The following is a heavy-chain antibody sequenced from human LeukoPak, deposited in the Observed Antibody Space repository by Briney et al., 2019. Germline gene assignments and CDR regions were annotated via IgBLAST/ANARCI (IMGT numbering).Heavy chain of an antibody. CDR3: AKDYYGSGSYYNNEDY. Sequence: PGGSLRLSCAASGFTFSSYAMSWVRQAPGKGLEWVSAISGSGGSTYYADSVKGRFTISRDNSKNTLYLQMNSLRAEDTAVYYCAKDYYGSGSYYNNEDYWGQGTLVTVSS. V-gene: IGHV3-23*01. CDR1: GFTFSSYA. J-gene: IGHJ4*02. CDR2: ISGSGGST. D-gene: IGHD3-10*01.